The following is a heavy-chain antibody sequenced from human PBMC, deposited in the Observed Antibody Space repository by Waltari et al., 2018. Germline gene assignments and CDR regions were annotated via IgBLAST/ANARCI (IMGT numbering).Heavy chain of an antibody. CDR3: ATYIGASVGTAAFDV. D-gene: IGHD5-12*01. CDR2: LSYSGPT. V-gene: IGHV4-39*01. CDR1: GDSITSNRHY. Sequence: QLQLQESGPGMVKPSETLSLTCSVSGDSITSNRHYWGWIRQPPGQGLEWIGTLSYSGPTYFSPTRKSPVTLSRVTSRNQLSLELGSVTATDTAMYYCATYIGASVGTAAFDVWGQGTMVNVSS. J-gene: IGHJ3*01.